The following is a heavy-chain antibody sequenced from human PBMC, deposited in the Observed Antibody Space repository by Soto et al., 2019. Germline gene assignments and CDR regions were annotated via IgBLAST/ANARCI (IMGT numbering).Heavy chain of an antibody. V-gene: IGHV3-30-3*01. J-gene: IGHJ4*02. CDR1: GFTLSSHA. CDR3: ERDDEGWSDCDLGY. Sequence: QVQLVESGGGVVQPGRSLRLSGAVSGFTLSSHALHWVRQAPGKGLEWVALILSDGSNKYYADSVKGRFTTYRDNSTDTSYLQMNRFSVEDTAVYDCERDDEGWSDCDLGYWRPGALVTVSS. CDR2: ILSDGSNK. D-gene: IGHD1-26*01.